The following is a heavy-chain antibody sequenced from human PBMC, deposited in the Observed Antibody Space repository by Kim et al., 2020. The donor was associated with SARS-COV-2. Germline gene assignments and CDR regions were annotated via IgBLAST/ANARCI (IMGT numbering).Heavy chain of an antibody. V-gene: IGHV4-61*08. CDR2: VFDSGST. Sequence: SETLSLTCIVSGGSVSSGGYYWSWIRQSPGKGLEWLGYVFDSGSTNYNPSLKSRVTISLDTSKNQFSLRLNSVTSADTAVYYSARGSGNCSGGTCFYFDYWGQGTLVPVSS. CDR1: GGSVSSGGYY. J-gene: IGHJ4*02. D-gene: IGHD2-15*01. CDR3: ARGSGNCSGGTCFYFDY.